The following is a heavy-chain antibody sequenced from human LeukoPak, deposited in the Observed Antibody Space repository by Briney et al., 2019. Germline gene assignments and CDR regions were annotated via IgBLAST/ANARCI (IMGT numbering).Heavy chain of an antibody. Sequence: GGSLRLSCAASGFTFRAYAMHWVRQAPGKGLEWLAVISNDGTIQYYADSVKGRFTISRDNSRNIMNLQTDTLRPEDTALYYCARAMVRGVIPYWGQGTLVTVSS. J-gene: IGHJ4*02. CDR1: GFTFRAYA. D-gene: IGHD3-10*01. CDR2: ISNDGTIQ. V-gene: IGHV3-30*04. CDR3: ARAMVRGVIPY.